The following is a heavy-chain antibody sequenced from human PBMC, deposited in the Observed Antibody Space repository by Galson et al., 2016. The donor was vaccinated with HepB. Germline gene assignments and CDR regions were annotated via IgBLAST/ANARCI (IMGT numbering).Heavy chain of an antibody. D-gene: IGHD6-13*01. CDR2: IWYDGSNK. CDR3: ARDLGSSWRSGSFDL. V-gene: IGHV3-33*01. J-gene: IGHJ4*02. CDR1: GFTLSGHA. Sequence: SLRLSCAVSGFTLSGHALHWVRQAPGKGLEWVAIIWYDGSNKYYADSVKERFTISRDTSKNTLYLQMNSLRVEDTAVYYCARDLGSSWRSGSFDLWGQGALVTVSS.